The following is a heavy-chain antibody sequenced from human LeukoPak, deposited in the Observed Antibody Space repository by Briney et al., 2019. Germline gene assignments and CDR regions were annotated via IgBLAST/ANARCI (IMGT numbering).Heavy chain of an antibody. CDR2: ISGGSA. Sequence: GGSLRLSCAASGYTFSSYAMSWVRQAPGKGLEWVSAISGGSADYADSVKGRFSISIDNSKNTLYLQMNSLRAEDTAVYYCAKDRSSRYDFWSGSFSHYYYYYMDVWGKGTTVTVSS. CDR1: GYTFSSYA. V-gene: IGHV3-23*01. CDR3: AKDRSSRYDFWSGSFSHYYYYYMDV. J-gene: IGHJ6*03. D-gene: IGHD3-3*01.